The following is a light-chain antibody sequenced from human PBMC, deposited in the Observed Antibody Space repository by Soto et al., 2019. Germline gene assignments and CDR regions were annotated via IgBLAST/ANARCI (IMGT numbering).Light chain of an antibody. Sequence: EIVLTQSPATLSLSPGERATLSCRASQSVSSYLAWYQQKPGQAPRLLIYDASNGATGIPARFSGSGSGTDFTHTISSLEPEDFAVYYCQQRSNWPSITFGQGTRLEIK. CDR1: QSVSSY. V-gene: IGKV3-11*01. CDR3: QQRSNWPSIT. CDR2: DAS. J-gene: IGKJ5*01.